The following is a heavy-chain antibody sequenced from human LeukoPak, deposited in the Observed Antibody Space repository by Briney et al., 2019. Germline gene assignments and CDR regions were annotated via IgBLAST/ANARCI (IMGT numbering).Heavy chain of an antibody. D-gene: IGHD1-26*01. CDR1: GFTFSNYA. V-gene: IGHV3-30*04. CDR3: ARESSESANGGSDI. J-gene: IGHJ3*02. Sequence: GRSLRLSCAASGFTFSNYAMHWVRQAPGKGLGWVAGISYDGSNKYYADSVKGRFTISIDNSKNTLYLQMNSLRAENSAVYYCARESSESANGGSDIWGQGTMVTVSS. CDR2: ISYDGSNK.